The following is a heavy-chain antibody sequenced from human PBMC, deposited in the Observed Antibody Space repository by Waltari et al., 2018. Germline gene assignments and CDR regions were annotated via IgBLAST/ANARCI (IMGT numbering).Heavy chain of an antibody. D-gene: IGHD2-21*01. V-gene: IGHV3-43*01. CDR2: INGYRDKA. J-gene: IGHJ4*02. Sequence: ARLEVSGGGSVQAGGFLRLSCRVSGFSVGDNIFHWPRQVPGKGLAWVALINGYRDKAFSADSVKGRFTISNDKRTNSLFLQMDSLRRDDTGFYFCAKQLYCGDNCYGNYFDYLGQGTLVTVSS. CDR1: GFSVGDNI. CDR3: AKQLYCGDNCYGNYFDY.